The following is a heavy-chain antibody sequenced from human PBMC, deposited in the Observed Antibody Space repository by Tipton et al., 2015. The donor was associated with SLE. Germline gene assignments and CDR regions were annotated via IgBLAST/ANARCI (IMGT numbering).Heavy chain of an antibody. Sequence: TLSLTCAVYGGSFSGYYWSWIRQPPGKGLEWIGEINHSGSTNYNPSLKSRVTISVDTSKNQFSLKLSSVTAADTAVYYCARIYYDFWSGYPSGAFDIWGQGTMVTVSS. J-gene: IGHJ3*02. CDR1: GGSFSGYY. D-gene: IGHD3-3*01. V-gene: IGHV4-34*01. CDR2: INHSGST. CDR3: ARIYYDFWSGYPSGAFDI.